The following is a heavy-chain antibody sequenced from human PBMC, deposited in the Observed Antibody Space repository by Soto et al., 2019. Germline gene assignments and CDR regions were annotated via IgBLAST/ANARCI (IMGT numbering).Heavy chain of an antibody. CDR2: INAGNGNT. D-gene: IGHD3-10*01. CDR3: ARDPPPWGSGSYYPFDP. J-gene: IGHJ5*02. CDR1: GYTFTSYA. Sequence: EASVKVSCKASGYTFTSYAMHWVRQAPGQRLEWMGWINAGNGNTKYSQKFQGRVTITRDTSASTAYMELSSLRSEDTAVYYCARDPPPWGSGSYYPFDPWGQGTLVTVSS. V-gene: IGHV1-3*01.